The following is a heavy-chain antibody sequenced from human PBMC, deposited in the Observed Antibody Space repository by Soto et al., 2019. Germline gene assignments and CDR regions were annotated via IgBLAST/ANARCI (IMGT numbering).Heavy chain of an antibody. J-gene: IGHJ5*02. CDR3: AKLSCTSSTCYFPGWLDP. CDR2: VYYSGSS. V-gene: IGHV4-31*03. Sequence: SETLSLTCTVSGDSISGGASFWSWIRQPPGKGLEWIANVYYSGSSYYNPSLKSRLTISVDTTKNQFSLQLKSMTAADTAVYYCAKLSCTSSTCYFPGWLDPWGQGTLVTVSS. CDR1: GDSISGGASF. D-gene: IGHD2-2*01.